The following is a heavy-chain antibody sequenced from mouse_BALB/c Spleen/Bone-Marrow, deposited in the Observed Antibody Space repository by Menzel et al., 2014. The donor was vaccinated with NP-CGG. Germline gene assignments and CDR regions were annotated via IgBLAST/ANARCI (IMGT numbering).Heavy chain of an antibody. Sequence: SGGGLVKPGGSLKLSCAASGFTFSSYAMSWVRQTPEKRLEWVASISSGGRTYYPDSVKGRFTISRDNARNILYLQMSSLRSEDTAMYYCARDGSSYYAMDYWGQGTSVTVSS. CDR3: ARDGSSYYAMDY. D-gene: IGHD1-1*01. CDR2: ISSGGRT. J-gene: IGHJ4*01. V-gene: IGHV5-6-5*01. CDR1: GFTFSSYA.